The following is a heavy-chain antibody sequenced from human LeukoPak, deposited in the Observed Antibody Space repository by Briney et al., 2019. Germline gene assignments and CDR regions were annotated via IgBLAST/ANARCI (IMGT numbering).Heavy chain of an antibody. CDR1: GYTFTDYY. J-gene: IGHJ4*02. CDR3: ARVTSGTYHY. CDR2: INAKNGGT. V-gene: IGHV1-2*02. Sequence: ASVTVSCKASGYTFTDYYLHWVRQAPGQGLEWMGWINAKNGGTEYAQKFQGRVTLTRDTSISTAYMMLTSLRYDDTAVYYCARVTSGTYHYWGQGTLVTISS. D-gene: IGHD1-26*01.